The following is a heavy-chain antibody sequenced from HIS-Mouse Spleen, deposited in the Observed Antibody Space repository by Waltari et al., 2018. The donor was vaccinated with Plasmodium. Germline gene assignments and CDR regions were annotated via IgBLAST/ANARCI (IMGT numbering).Heavy chain of an antibody. J-gene: IGHJ5*02. CDR1: GYSLSSGYY. D-gene: IGHD6-13*01. CDR3: ARGVGYSSSWYWFDP. Sequence: QVQLQESGPGLVKPSETLSLTCTVSGYSLSSGYYWGWIRQPPGKGLEWIGSIYHSGSTYYNPSLKSRVTISVDTSKNQFSLKLSSVTAADTAVYYCARGVGYSSSWYWFDPWGQGTLVTVSS. CDR2: IYHSGST. V-gene: IGHV4-38-2*02.